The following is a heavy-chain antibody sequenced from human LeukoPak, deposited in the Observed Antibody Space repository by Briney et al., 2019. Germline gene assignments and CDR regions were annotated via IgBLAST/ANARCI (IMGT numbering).Heavy chain of an antibody. D-gene: IGHD3-22*01. J-gene: IGHJ4*02. CDR3: AGSGYWGYFDY. CDR2: IYSDGST. V-gene: IGHV3-53*01. Sequence: GGSLRLSCAASGFTVSSNYMSWDRQAPGKGLEWVSIIYSDGSTHYADSVKGRFTISRDNPKNTLYLQMNSLRAEDTAMYYCAGSGYWGYFDYWGQGTLVTVSS. CDR1: GFTVSSNY.